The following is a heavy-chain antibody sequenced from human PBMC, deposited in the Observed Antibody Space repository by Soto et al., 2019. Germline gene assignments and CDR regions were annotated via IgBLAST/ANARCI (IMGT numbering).Heavy chain of an antibody. Sequence: QVQLQESGPGQVKHSETLYLTCTVSGGSISSYYWSWIRQPPGKGLEWIGYIYYSGSTNYNPSLKSRVTISVDTSKNQFSLKLSSVTAADTAVYYCARDMGYWGQGTLVTVSS. CDR3: ARDMGY. V-gene: IGHV4-59*01. CDR2: IYYSGST. J-gene: IGHJ4*02. CDR1: GGSISSYY. D-gene: IGHD3-10*01.